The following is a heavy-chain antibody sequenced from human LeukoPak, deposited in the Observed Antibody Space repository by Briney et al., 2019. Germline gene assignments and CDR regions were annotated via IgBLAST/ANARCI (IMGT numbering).Heavy chain of an antibody. CDR1: GGSISSSSYY. V-gene: IGHV4-39*07. D-gene: IGHD6-19*01. J-gene: IGHJ4*02. CDR2: IYYSGST. CDR3: ARAGYSSGWTDFDY. Sequence: SEILSLTCTVSGGSISSSSYYWGWLRQPPGKGLEWIGSIYYSGSTYYNPSLKSRVTISVDTSKNQFSLKLSSVTAADTAVYYCARAGYSSGWTDFDYWGQGTLVTVSS.